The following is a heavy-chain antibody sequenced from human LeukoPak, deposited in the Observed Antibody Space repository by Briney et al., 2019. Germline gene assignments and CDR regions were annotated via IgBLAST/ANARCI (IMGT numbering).Heavy chain of an antibody. V-gene: IGHV4-4*02. CDR3: ARPTGRGGYPTDPFDI. CDR2: IYHSGGTT. J-gene: IGHJ3*02. CDR1: GGSIRSSNW. Sequence: SGTLSLTCAVSGGSIRSSNWWSWVRQPPGKGLEWIGEIYHSGGTTNYNPSLKSRVTISVDKPKNQFSLQLSSVTAADTDLYYCARPTGRGGYPTDPFDIWGQGTMVTVSS. D-gene: IGHD6-25*01.